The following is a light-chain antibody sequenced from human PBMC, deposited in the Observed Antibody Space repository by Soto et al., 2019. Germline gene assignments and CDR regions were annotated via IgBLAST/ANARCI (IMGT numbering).Light chain of an antibody. CDR1: QSVSSSY. Sequence: EIVLTQSPGTLSLSPGERATLSCRASQSVSSSYLAWYQQKPGQAPRLLFYGASTRATGSPDRFSGGGSGTDFTLTISRLEPEDFAVYYCQQYGNSPFTFGPGTKVDIK. CDR3: QQYGNSPFT. CDR2: GAS. J-gene: IGKJ3*01. V-gene: IGKV3-20*01.